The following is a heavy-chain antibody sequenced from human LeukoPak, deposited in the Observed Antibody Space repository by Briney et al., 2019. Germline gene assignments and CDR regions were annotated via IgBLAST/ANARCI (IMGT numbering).Heavy chain of an antibody. Sequence: PGGSLRLSCAASGFTFSSYGMHWVRQATGKGLEWVSGINTAGDPYYPGSVKGRFTISRENAKNSLYLQMNTLRAGDTAVYYCARAVVAGTFDIWGQGTMVTVSS. D-gene: IGHD6-19*01. CDR3: ARAVVAGTFDI. V-gene: IGHV3-13*05. CDR2: INTAGDP. CDR1: GFTFSSYG. J-gene: IGHJ3*02.